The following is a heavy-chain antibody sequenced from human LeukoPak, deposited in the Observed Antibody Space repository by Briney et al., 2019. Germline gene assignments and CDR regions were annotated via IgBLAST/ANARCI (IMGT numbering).Heavy chain of an antibody. V-gene: IGHV3-66*02. CDR2: ICDDGTT. D-gene: IGHD2-8*01. CDR3: ARDPNDGYAFLDY. J-gene: IGHJ4*02. CDR1: EFIVTNYH. Sequence: GGSLRLSCAASEFIVTNYHMNWVRQAPGKGLEWVSNICDDGTTYYADSVKGRFPISRDISKNTAYLQMNSLRVEDTAVYYCARDPNDGYAFLDYWGQGTVVTVSS.